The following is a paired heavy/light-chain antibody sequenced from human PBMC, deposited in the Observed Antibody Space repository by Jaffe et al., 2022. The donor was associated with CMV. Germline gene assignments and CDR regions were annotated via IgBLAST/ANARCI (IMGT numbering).Heavy chain of an antibody. J-gene: IGHJ4*02. Sequence: EVQLVESGGGLVQPGGSLRLSCAASGFTLSSFAMDWVRQAPGKGLEWVSYISSDSSSIYYADSVKGRFTISRDNAKNSLFLQMHSLSDEDTAIYYCARDQGYCSGDACYADFDYWGQGTLVTVSS. CDR1: GFTLSSFA. D-gene: IGHD2-15*01. CDR3: ARDQGYCSGDACYADFDY. V-gene: IGHV3-48*02. CDR2: ISSDSSSI.
Light chain of an antibody. J-gene: IGKJ3*01. Sequence: EIVLTQSPDFQSVTPKEKVTITCRASQSIGSRLHWYQQKPGQSPKLLIKYASQSISGVPSRFSGSGSGTDFTLTINSLEAEDAAAYYCHQSSTLPHVFGPGTKVDIK. CDR1: QSIGSR. V-gene: IGKV6D-21*02. CDR2: YAS. CDR3: HQSSTLPHV.